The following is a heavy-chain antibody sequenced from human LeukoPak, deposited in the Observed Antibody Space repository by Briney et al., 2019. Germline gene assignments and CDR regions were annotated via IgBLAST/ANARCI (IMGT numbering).Heavy chain of an antibody. V-gene: IGHV3-30*18. Sequence: GGSLRLSCAASGFTFSNAWVNWVRQAPGKGLEWVAVISYDGSNKYYADSVKGRFTISRDDSKNTLYLQMNSLRAEDTAVYYCAKDIVVVPAAIDYYYYYGMDVWGQGTTVTVSS. CDR1: GFTFSNAW. CDR2: ISYDGSNK. CDR3: AKDIVVVPAAIDYYYYYGMDV. J-gene: IGHJ6*02. D-gene: IGHD2-2*01.